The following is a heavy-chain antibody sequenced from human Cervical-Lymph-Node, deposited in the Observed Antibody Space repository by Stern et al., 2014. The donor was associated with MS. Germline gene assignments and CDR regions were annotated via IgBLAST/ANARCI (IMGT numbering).Heavy chain of an antibody. Sequence: VQLVESGAEVKQPGASVKVSCKASGYTFIGSWVNWVRQVPGQGLEWMGRISPYNGDTYYARKFQGRVTMTTDTSINTAYMELSGLTSDDTAVYYCARGYSSGYDPQYFDHWGQGTLVTVSS. CDR2: ISPYNGDT. V-gene: IGHV1-2*06. CDR3: ARGYSSGYDPQYFDH. D-gene: IGHD5-18*01. J-gene: IGHJ4*02. CDR1: GYTFIGSW.